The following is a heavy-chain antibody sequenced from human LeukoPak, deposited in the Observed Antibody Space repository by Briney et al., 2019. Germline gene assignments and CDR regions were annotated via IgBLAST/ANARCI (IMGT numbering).Heavy chain of an antibody. J-gene: IGHJ6*03. D-gene: IGHD3-3*01. V-gene: IGHV3-21*01. Sequence: GGSLRLSCAASGFTFSSYSMNWVRQAPGKGLEWVSSISSSSSYIYYADSVKGRSTISRDNAKNSLYLQMNSLRAEDTAVYYCARDGQTHYDFWSGPAYYYMDVWGKGTTVTVSS. CDR3: ARDGQTHYDFWSGPAYYYMDV. CDR2: ISSSSSYI. CDR1: GFTFSSYS.